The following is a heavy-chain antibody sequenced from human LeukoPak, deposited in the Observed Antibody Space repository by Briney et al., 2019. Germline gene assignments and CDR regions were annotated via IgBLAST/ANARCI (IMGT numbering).Heavy chain of an antibody. J-gene: IGHJ5*01. V-gene: IGHV3-7*01. CDR3: ARHNWLEF. Sequence: TGGSLRLSCTASGFNLSYYSMSWVRQAPGKGLEWVANIKQDGSDKHYVDSVKGRFTISRDNGKNSLYLQMSSLRAEDTAVYYCARHNWLEFWGQGTLVTVSS. CDR1: GFNLSYYS. CDR2: IKQDGSDK.